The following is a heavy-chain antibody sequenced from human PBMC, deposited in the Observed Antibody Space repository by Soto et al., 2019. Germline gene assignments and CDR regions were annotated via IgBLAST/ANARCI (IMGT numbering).Heavy chain of an antibody. V-gene: IGHV3-23*01. CDR2: ISGSGGTT. D-gene: IGHD6-25*01. CDR3: AKCLVGTGGSSGWPWYFDC. CDR1: GFTFNNYA. Sequence: EVQLLESGGGLVQPGGSLRLSCAASGFTFNNYAMSWVRQAPGEGLEWVSAISGSGGTTYYAESVKGRCTISRDNAKNTLYLQMSSLRAEDTAVYYCAKCLVGTGGSSGWPWYFDCWGQGGLVTVSS. J-gene: IGHJ4*02.